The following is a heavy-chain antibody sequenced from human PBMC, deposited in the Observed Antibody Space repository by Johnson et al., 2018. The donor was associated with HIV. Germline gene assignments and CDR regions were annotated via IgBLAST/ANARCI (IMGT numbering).Heavy chain of an antibody. CDR3: ARVVGITYHDAFDI. CDR1: GFTFSSYA. Sequence: QVQLVESGGGVVQPGRSLRLSCAASGFTFSSYAMHWVRQAPGKGLEWVAVISYDGGTKYYADSVKGRFTISRDNSKTTLYLQMNSLRAEDTAVYYCARVVGITYHDAFDIWGQGTMVTVSS. CDR2: ISYDGGTK. D-gene: IGHD3-22*01. J-gene: IGHJ3*02. V-gene: IGHV3-30-3*01.